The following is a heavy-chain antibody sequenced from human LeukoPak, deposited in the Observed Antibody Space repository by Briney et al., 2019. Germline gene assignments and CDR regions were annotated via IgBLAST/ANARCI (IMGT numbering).Heavy chain of an antibody. CDR1: GGSSSGYY. Sequence: SETLSLICAVYGGSSSGYYWSWIRQPPGKGLEWIGEINHSGSTNYNPSLKSRVTISVDTSKNQFSLKLSSVTAADTAVYYCARGGPDGYNSENWFDPWGQGTLVTVSS. CDR3: ARGGPDGYNSENWFDP. CDR2: INHSGST. D-gene: IGHD5-24*01. V-gene: IGHV4-34*01. J-gene: IGHJ5*02.